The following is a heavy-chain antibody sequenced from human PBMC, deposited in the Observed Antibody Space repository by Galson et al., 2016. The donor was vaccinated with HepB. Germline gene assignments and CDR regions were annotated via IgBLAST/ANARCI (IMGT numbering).Heavy chain of an antibody. CDR1: GFNFIDNY. CDR3: ARGSRISGQDFYFYGMDV. Sequence: SVKVSCKASGFNFIDNYLHWVRQAPGKGPEWMGWIKPNTGDIHYARNFQGRVTMTRDTSIDTSYLELNRLKSDDTAVYYCARGSRISGQDFYFYGMDVWGQGTQVTVSS. D-gene: IGHD6-19*01. CDR2: IKPNTGDI. J-gene: IGHJ6*02. V-gene: IGHV1-2*02.